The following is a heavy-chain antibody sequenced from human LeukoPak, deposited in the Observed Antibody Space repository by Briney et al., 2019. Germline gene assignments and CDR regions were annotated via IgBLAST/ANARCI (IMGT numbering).Heavy chain of an antibody. Sequence: GGSLRLSCAASGFTFSRYWMHWVRQAPGKGLVWVSRIKTDGSYTSYVDSVKGRFTISRDNAKNTLHLQMNSLRAEDTSVYYCARERVGSDYYGLDVWGQETTVTVSS. J-gene: IGHJ6*02. CDR1: GFTFSRYW. V-gene: IGHV3-74*01. CDR2: IKTDGSYT. CDR3: ARERVGSDYYGLDV. D-gene: IGHD1-26*01.